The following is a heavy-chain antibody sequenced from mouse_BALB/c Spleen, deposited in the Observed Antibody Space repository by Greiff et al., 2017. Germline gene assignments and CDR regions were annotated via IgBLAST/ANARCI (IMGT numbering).Heavy chain of an antibody. D-gene: IGHD2-3*01. Sequence: QVQLQQSGPGLVAPSQSLSITCTVSGFSLTSYDISWIRQPPGKGLEWLGVIWTGGGTNYNSAFMSRLSISKDNSKSQVFLKMNSLQTDDTAMYYCAREAYDYAMDYWGQGTSVTVSS. V-gene: IGHV2-9-2*01. CDR1: GFSLTSYD. J-gene: IGHJ4*01. CDR2: IWTGGGT. CDR3: AREAYDYAMDY.